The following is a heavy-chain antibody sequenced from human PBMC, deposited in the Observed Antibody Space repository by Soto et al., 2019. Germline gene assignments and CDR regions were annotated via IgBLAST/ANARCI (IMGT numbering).Heavy chain of an antibody. Sequence: QITLRESGPALVKPTQTLTLTSTFSGFSLSTNGVAVGWIRQPPGKALEWLALIFWDDDARYSPSLKSRLTITKDTSKNQVVLIITNMDPVDTGTYYCTHTSGHSSTGADNWGQGTQVTVSS. D-gene: IGHD6-19*01. CDR2: IFWDDDA. CDR1: GFSLSTNGVA. V-gene: IGHV2-5*02. CDR3: THTSGHSSTGADN. J-gene: IGHJ4*02.